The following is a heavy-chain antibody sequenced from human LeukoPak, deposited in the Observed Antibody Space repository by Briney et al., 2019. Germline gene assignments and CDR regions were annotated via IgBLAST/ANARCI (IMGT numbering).Heavy chain of an antibody. V-gene: IGHV4-59*01. CDR1: GGSISSYY. CDR2: IYYSGST. D-gene: IGHD3-3*01. Sequence: PSETLSLTCTVSGGSISSYYWSWIRQPPGKGLEWIGYIYYSGSTSYNPSLKSRVTISVDTSKNQFSLKLSSVTAADTAVYYCARGQIGMYYDFWSGYFWFDPWGQGTLVTVSS. J-gene: IGHJ5*02. CDR3: ARGQIGMYYDFWSGYFWFDP.